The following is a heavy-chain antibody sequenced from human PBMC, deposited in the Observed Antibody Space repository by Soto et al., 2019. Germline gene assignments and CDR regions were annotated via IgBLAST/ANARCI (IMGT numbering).Heavy chain of an antibody. Sequence: QVQLVQSGAEVKKPGSSVKVSCKASGGTFSSYAISWVRQAPGQGLGWMGGIIPIFGTANYAQKFQGRVKITADEATSTAYMELSSLRSEDTAVYYCARLGARGGYSGYERLGGFDYWGQGTLFTVSS. D-gene: IGHD5-12*01. CDR3: ARLGARGGYSGYERLGGFDY. CDR1: GGTFSSYA. J-gene: IGHJ4*02. V-gene: IGHV1-69*01. CDR2: IIPIFGTA.